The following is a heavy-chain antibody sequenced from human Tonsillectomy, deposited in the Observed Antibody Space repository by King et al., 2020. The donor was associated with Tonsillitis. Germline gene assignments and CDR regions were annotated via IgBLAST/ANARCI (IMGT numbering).Heavy chain of an antibody. V-gene: IGHV4-39*01. CDR3: ARREWLSQDAFDI. CDR2: IYYSGST. Sequence: LQLQESGPGLVKPSETLSLTCTVSGGFISSSSYYWGWIRQPPGKGLEWIGSIYYSGSTYYNPSLKSRVTISVDTSKNQFSLKLSSVTAADTAVYYCARREWLSQDAFDIWGQGTMVTVSS. CDR1: GGFISSSSYY. J-gene: IGHJ3*02. D-gene: IGHD6-19*01.